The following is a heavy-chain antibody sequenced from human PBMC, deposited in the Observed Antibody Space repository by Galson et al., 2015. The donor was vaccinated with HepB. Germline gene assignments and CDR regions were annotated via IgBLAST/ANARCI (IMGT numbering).Heavy chain of an antibody. J-gene: IGHJ3*02. D-gene: IGHD5-18*01. V-gene: IGHV3-21*01. CDR3: ATHHRGIQLWSGDAFDI. CDR2: ISGSSSYI. CDR1: GFTFSSYS. Sequence: SLRLSCAASGFTFSSYSMNWVRQAPGKGLEWVSSISGSSSYIYYADSVKGRFTISRDNAKNSLYLQMNSLRAEDTAVYYCATHHRGIQLWSGDAFDIWGQGTMVTVSS.